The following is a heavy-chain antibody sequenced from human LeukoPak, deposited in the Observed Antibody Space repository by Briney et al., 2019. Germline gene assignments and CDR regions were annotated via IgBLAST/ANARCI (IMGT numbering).Heavy chain of an antibody. Sequence: GASVKVSCKASGYTFTGYYMHWGRQAPGQGLEWMGWINPNSGGTNYAQKFQGGVTMTRDTSISTAYMELSRLRSDDTAVYYCARGNYYYDSSGYLYYWGQGTLVTVSS. J-gene: IGHJ4*02. CDR3: ARGNYYYDSSGYLYY. CDR2: INPNSGGT. V-gene: IGHV1-2*02. D-gene: IGHD3-22*01. CDR1: GYTFTGYY.